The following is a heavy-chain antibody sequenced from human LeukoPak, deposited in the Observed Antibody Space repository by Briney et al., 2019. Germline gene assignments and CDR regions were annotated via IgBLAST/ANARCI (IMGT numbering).Heavy chain of an antibody. V-gene: IGHV4-61*02. CDR1: GCSISSGSYY. J-gene: IGHJ6*03. Sequence: PSETLSLTCPGSGCSISSGSYYWSWIRQPAGKGLGWIGRIYTSGSTNYNPSLKSRVTISVDTSKNQFSLKLSSVTAADTAVYYCARATVTYYMDVWGKGTTVTASS. CDR3: ARATVTYYMDV. D-gene: IGHD4-11*01. CDR2: IYTSGST.